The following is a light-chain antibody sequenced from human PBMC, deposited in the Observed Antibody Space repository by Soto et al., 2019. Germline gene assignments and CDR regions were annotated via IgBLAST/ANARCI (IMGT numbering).Light chain of an antibody. CDR1: QSVGRNL. CDR3: QQYAASPLT. V-gene: IGKV3-20*01. Sequence: EIVLTQSPGTLSLSPGDSTTLSCRASQSVGRNLLAWYQQKPGRAPRLLIHGASYRATGIPDRFSDSGSETDFTLTISRLEPEDSAVYYCQQYAASPLTVRGGTKVEIK. J-gene: IGKJ4*01. CDR2: GAS.